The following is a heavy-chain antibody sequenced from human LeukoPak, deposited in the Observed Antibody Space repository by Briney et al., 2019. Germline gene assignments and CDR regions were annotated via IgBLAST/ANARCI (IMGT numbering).Heavy chain of an antibody. J-gene: IGHJ3*02. Sequence: SETLSLTCAVYGGSFSGYYWSWIRQPPGKGLEWIGEINHSGSTNYNPSLKSRVTISVDTSKNQFSLKLSSVTAADTAVYYCAKDSGFGELLYHDAFDIWGQGTMVTVSS. CDR2: INHSGST. CDR3: AKDSGFGELLYHDAFDI. V-gene: IGHV4-34*01. CDR1: GGSFSGYY. D-gene: IGHD3-10*01.